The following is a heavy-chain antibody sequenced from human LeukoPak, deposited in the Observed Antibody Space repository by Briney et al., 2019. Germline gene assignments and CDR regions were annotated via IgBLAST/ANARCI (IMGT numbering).Heavy chain of an antibody. D-gene: IGHD3-3*01. Sequence: ASVKVSCKASGYTFTGYYMHWVRQAPGQGLEWMGWINPNSGGTNYAQKLQGRVSMTTDTSTSTAYMELRSLRSDDTAVYYCARVSTQRGDVDFWSGYYQYYYMDVWGKGTTVAVSS. CDR3: ARVSTQRGDVDFWSGYYQYYYMDV. V-gene: IGHV1-2*02. J-gene: IGHJ6*03. CDR1: GYTFTGYY. CDR2: INPNSGGT.